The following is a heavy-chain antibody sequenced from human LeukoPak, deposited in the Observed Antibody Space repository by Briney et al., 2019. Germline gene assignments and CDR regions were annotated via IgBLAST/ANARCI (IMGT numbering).Heavy chain of an antibody. V-gene: IGHV3-7*01. J-gene: IGHJ4*02. CDR3: ARAVDGYSYGLGAY. CDR2: IKQDGSEK. D-gene: IGHD5-18*01. Sequence: PGGSLRLSCAASGFTSSSYWMSWVRQAPGKGLEWVANIKQDGSEKYYVDSVKGRFTISRDNAKNSLYLQMSSLRAEDAAVYYCARAVDGYSYGLGAYWGQGTLVTVSS. CDR1: GFTSSSYW.